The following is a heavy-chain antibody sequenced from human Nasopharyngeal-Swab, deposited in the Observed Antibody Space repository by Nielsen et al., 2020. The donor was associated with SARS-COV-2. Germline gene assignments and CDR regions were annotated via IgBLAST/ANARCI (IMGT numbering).Heavy chain of an antibody. D-gene: IGHD2-21*01. V-gene: IGHV4-39*01. CDR3: AAATYSSSRYMAV. Sequence: VRQMPGKGLEWIGSIYYSGSTYYNPSLKSRVTISVDTSKNQFSLKLSCVIAADTALYSCAAATYSSSRYMAVWGKGTTVTVSS. CDR2: IYYSGST. J-gene: IGHJ6*03.